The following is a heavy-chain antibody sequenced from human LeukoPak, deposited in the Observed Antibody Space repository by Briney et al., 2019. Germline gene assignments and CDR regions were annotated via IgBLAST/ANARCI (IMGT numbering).Heavy chain of an antibody. Sequence: GGSLRLSCAASGFTFSDYYMSWIRQAPGKGLEWVSYISSSGSTIYYAGSVKGRFTISRDNAKNSLYLQMNSLRAEDTAVYYCAREGYNLPWYFDLWGRGTLVTVSS. V-gene: IGHV3-11*01. D-gene: IGHD5-24*01. CDR3: AREGYNLPWYFDL. J-gene: IGHJ2*01. CDR1: GFTFSDYY. CDR2: ISSSGSTI.